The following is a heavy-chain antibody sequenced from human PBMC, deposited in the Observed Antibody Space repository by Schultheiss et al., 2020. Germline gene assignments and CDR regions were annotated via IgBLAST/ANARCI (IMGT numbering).Heavy chain of an antibody. J-gene: IGHJ4*02. V-gene: IGHV4-4*02. CDR1: GGSISSNNW. D-gene: IGHD1-14*01. CDR2: INHSGST. CDR3: AKGTSLFDF. Sequence: SETLSLTCTVSGGSISSNNWWSWIRQPPGKGLEWIGEINHSGSTNYNPSLKSRVTISVDTSKNQFSLKLSSVTAADTAVYYCAKGTSLFDFWGQGTPVTVSS.